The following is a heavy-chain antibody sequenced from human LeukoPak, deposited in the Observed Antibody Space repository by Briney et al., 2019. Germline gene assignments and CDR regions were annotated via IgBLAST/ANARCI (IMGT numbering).Heavy chain of an antibody. CDR1: GYSISSGYY. D-gene: IGHD3-3*02. Sequence: PSETLSLTCTVSGYSISSGYYWGWIRQPPGKGLEWIGSIYHSGSTYYNPSLKSRVTISVDTSKNQFSLRLTSVTAADTAVYFCARDSTLNLAFDMWGHGALVTVS. CDR3: ARDSTLNLAFDM. V-gene: IGHV4-38-2*02. J-gene: IGHJ3*02. CDR2: IYHSGST.